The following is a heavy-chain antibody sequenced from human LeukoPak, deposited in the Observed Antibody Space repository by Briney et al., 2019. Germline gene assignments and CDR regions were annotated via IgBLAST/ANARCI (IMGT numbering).Heavy chain of an antibody. CDR1: GGSISPYY. J-gene: IGHJ3*02. V-gene: IGHV4-59*01. Sequence: PSETLSLTCTVSGGSISPYYWSWIRQPPGEGLEWIGYIYYSGSTNCNPSVKSRVAMSVDTSKKQFSLKLSSLTAADTAVYYCARGGTAVIAPYAFDIWGQGTMVTVSS. CDR3: ARGGTAVIAPYAFDI. D-gene: IGHD4-23*01. CDR2: IYYSGST.